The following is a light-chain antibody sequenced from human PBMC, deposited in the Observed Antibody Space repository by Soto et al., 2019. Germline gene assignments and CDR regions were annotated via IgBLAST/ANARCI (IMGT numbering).Light chain of an antibody. CDR1: QTVISN. CDR3: QQYNYWPLS. J-gene: IGKJ4*01. V-gene: IGKV3-15*01. Sequence: EIVMTQSPATLSVSPGERATLSCRASQTVISNLALYQQNPGQAPRLLSYGASARVTGIPPRFSGSGSGTEFTLTISSLQSEDFALYSCQQYNYWPLSFGGGTKVEI. CDR2: GAS.